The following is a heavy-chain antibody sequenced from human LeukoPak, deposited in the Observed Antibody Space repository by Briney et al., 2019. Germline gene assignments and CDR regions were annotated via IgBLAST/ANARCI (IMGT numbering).Heavy chain of an antibody. D-gene: IGHD5-18*01. J-gene: IGHJ4*02. V-gene: IGHV1-18*01. CDR1: GYTFTRYG. CDR3: ARDGTVDTAMAVDS. CDR2: ISAYNGNT. Sequence: ASVKVSCKASGYTFTRYGISWMRQAPGQGLEWMGWISAYNGNTNYAQKLQGRVTMTTDTSTSIGYMELRGLRSDDTAVYYCARDGTVDTAMAVDSWGQGTLVTVSS.